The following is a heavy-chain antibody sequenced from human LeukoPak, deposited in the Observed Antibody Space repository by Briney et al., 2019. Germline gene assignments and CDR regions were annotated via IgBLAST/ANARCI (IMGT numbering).Heavy chain of an antibody. V-gene: IGHV1-2*02. J-gene: IGHJ3*02. CDR3: ARAVVAVVPAAMRGAFDI. Sequence: ASVKVSCKASGYTFTGYYKHWVRQAPGQGLERMGWINPYSGGTNYAQKFQGRVTMTTDTSTSTAYMELRSLRSDDTAVYYCARAVVAVVPAAMRGAFDIWGQGTMVTVSS. CDR2: INPYSGGT. D-gene: IGHD2-2*01. CDR1: GYTFTGYY.